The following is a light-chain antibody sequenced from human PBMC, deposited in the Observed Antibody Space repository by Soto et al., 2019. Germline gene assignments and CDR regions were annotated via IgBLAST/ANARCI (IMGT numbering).Light chain of an antibody. Sequence: QSVLTQPPSVSGAPGQRVTISCTGTSFNLGADYDVHWYRQLPGTAPKLLIYGNTNRRSGVPDRFSASKSGTSASLAITGLQPEDEADYYCQSYDTSLSGVVFGGGTKVTVL. CDR2: GNT. V-gene: IGLV1-40*01. CDR1: SFNLGADYD. J-gene: IGLJ2*01. CDR3: QSYDTSLSGVV.